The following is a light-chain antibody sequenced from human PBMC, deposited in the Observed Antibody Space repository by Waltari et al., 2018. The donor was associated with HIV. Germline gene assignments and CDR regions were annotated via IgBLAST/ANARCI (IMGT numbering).Light chain of an antibody. CDR2: EVS. CDR3: CSYTGSLTVI. Sequence: QSALTQPASVSGSPGQSITISCTGTSSDVGSYNLVSWYQQHPGKAPKVMIYEVSKRPSGVSNRFSCSKSGNTASLTISGLQAEDEADYYCCSYTGSLTVILGGGTKLTVL. V-gene: IGLV2-23*02. CDR1: SSDVGSYNL. J-gene: IGLJ2*01.